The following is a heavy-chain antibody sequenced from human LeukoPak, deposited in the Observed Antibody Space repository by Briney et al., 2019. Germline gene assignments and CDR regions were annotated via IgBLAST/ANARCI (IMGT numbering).Heavy chain of an antibody. Sequence: GGSLRLSCAASGFTVSSNYMSWVRQAPGKGLEWVSVIYSGGSTYYADSVKGRFTISRDNSKNTVYLQMNSLRAEDTAVYYCGRGPAIAAGGAGWGQGTLVTVSS. D-gene: IGHD6-13*01. V-gene: IGHV3-66*01. J-gene: IGHJ4*02. CDR2: IYSGGST. CDR3: GRGPAIAAGGAG. CDR1: GFTVSSNY.